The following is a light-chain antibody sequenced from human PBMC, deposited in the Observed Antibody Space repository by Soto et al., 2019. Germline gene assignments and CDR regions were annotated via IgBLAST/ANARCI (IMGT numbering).Light chain of an antibody. CDR2: DTP. Sequence: EIVLTQSPGTLSLSPGERATLSCRASQRFISVYLAWYHHKPGQAPRLLIYDTPTRATGTPARFSGSGSGTDFTLTITSLEPEDFALYFCQQYRPSPAISFGQGTRLEIK. J-gene: IGKJ5*01. CDR3: QQYRPSPAIS. CDR1: QRFISVY. V-gene: IGKV3-20*01.